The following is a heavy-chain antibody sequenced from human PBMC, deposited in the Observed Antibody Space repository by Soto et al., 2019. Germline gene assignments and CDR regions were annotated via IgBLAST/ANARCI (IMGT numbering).Heavy chain of an antibody. J-gene: IGHJ6*02. CDR1: GFTFSSYS. Sequence: EVQLVESGGGLVKPGGSLRLSCAASGFTFSSYSMNWVRQAPGKGLEWVSSIGSSSSYIYYADSVKGRFTISRDNAKNSLYLQMNSLRAEDTAVYYCARDFTYYYYYGMDVWGQGTTVTVSS. V-gene: IGHV3-21*01. D-gene: IGHD3-16*01. CDR3: ARDFTYYYYYGMDV. CDR2: IGSSSSYI.